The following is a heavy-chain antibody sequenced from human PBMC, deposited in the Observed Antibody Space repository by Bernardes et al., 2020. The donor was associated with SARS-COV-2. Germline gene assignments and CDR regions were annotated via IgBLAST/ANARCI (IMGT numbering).Heavy chain of an antibody. CDR3: TRDRYSNYPIPYYYYYYMDV. CDR1: GFTFGDYA. Sequence: SLRLSCTASGFTFGDYAMSWFRQAPGKGLEWVGFIRSKAYGGTTEYAASVKGRFTISRDDSKSIAYLQMNSLKTEDTAVYYCTRDRYSNYPIPYYYYYYMDVWGKGTTVTVSS. J-gene: IGHJ6*03. D-gene: IGHD4-4*01. CDR2: IRSKAYGGTT. V-gene: IGHV3-49*03.